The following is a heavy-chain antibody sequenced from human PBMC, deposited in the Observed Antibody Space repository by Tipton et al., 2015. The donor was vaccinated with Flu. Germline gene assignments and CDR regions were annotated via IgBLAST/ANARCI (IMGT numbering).Heavy chain of an antibody. CDR3: ARIRLSGRYGVGLDY. V-gene: IGHV4-59*01. D-gene: IGHD1-26*01. J-gene: IGHJ4*02. Sequence: LRLSCTVSGGSISGYYWSWIRQPPGRGLEWIGYIYSSGRSTNYNPSVNSRVTISVDTSKNQFSLELSSVTAADTAVYYCARIRLSGRYGVGLDYWGQGTLVTVSS. CDR2: IYSSGRST. CDR1: GGSISGYY.